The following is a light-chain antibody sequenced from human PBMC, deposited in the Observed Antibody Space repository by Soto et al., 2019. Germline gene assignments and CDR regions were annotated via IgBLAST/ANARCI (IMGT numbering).Light chain of an antibody. CDR2: GYT. Sequence: QPVLTQPPSVSGAPGQRVTISCTGSNFNIGAGYGVHWYQLLPGTAPKLLIYGYTNRPSVVPDRFSGSKSGTSASLAITGLQTEDEADYYCQSYDSSLSAYVFGTGTKLTVL. CDR1: NFNIGAGYG. J-gene: IGLJ1*01. V-gene: IGLV1-40*01. CDR3: QSYDSSLSAYV.